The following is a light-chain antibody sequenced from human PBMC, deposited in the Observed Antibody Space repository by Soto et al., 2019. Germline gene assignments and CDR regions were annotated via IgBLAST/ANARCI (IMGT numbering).Light chain of an antibody. V-gene: IGKV1-5*03. CDR3: QEYNGYSWT. J-gene: IGKJ1*01. CDR2: KAS. Sequence: DIQMTQSPSTLSASVGDRVTITCRASQSISYWLAWHQQKPGKAPKLLIYKASTLQGGVPSRFSGSGSGTEFTLSISNLQPDDFATYYCQEYNGYSWTFGQGTKVEIK. CDR1: QSISYW.